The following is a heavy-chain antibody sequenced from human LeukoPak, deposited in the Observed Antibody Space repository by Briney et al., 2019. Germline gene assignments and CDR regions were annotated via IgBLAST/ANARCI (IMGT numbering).Heavy chain of an antibody. V-gene: IGHV3-11*01. CDR3: ARSIGLTGGGVDV. D-gene: IGHD3-9*01. CDR2: ITNGGSTI. CDR1: GFTFSDYN. J-gene: IGHJ6*02. Sequence: NPGGSLRLSCAASGFTFSDYNMNWVRQAPGEGLEGVSYITNGGSTIHHADSVKGRFTISRDNAKKTLYLQMNSLRAEDTAVYYCARSIGLTGGGVDVWGQGTTVTVSS.